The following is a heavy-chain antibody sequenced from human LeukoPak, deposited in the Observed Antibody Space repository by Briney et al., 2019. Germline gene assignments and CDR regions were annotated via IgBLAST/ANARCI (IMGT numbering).Heavy chain of an antibody. D-gene: IGHD3-22*01. J-gene: IGHJ6*02. V-gene: IGHV3-30*04. CDR2: ISYDGSNK. CDR3: ARDIYDSSGYHLPAYYYYGMDV. Sequence: GGSLRLSCAASGFTFSSYVMHWVRQAPGKGLEWVAVISYDGSNKYYADSVKGRFTISRDNSKNTLYLQMNSLRAEDTAVYYCARDIYDSSGYHLPAYYYYGMDVWGQGTTVTVSS. CDR1: GFTFSSYV.